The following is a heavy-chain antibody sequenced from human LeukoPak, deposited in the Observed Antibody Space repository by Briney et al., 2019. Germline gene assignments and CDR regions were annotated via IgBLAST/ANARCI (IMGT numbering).Heavy chain of an antibody. V-gene: IGHV3-30*02. Sequence: GGSLRLSCGASGFTFSSCGMQWVRQPPGKGLEWVAFIQYDGSNKYYADSVRGRFTISRDNSENTLYLQMNSLRAEDTAVYYCAKSSGGGYYVQYFDYWGQGALVTVSS. CDR1: GFTFSSCG. D-gene: IGHD2-15*01. J-gene: IGHJ4*02. CDR2: IQYDGSNK. CDR3: AKSSGGGYYVQYFDY.